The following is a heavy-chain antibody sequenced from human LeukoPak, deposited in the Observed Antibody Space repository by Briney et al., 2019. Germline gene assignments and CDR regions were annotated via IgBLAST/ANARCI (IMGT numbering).Heavy chain of an antibody. CDR3: ARGRPVTMIVVVITKGRAFDI. V-gene: IGHV4-39*07. D-gene: IGHD3-22*01. J-gene: IGHJ3*02. Sequence: VKPSETLSLTCTVSGGSISGSSYYWGWIRQPPGKGLEWIGSIYYSGSTNYNPSLKSRVTISVDTSKNQFSLKLSSVTAADTAVYYCARGRPVTMIVVVITKGRAFDIWGQGTMVTVSS. CDR2: IYYSGST. CDR1: GGSISGSSYY.